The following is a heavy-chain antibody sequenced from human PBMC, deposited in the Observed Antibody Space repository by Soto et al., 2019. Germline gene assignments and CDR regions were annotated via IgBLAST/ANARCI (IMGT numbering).Heavy chain of an antibody. V-gene: IGHV3-7*05. CDR3: ARDVSPGSSSLYLDAFDI. CDR2: IKQDGSKK. J-gene: IGHJ3*02. CDR1: GFTLSMYW. D-gene: IGHD6-13*01. Sequence: EVQLEESGGGLVQPGGSLRLSCAASGFTLSMYWMTWVRQAPGRGLEWVANIKQDGSKKSYLDSVRGRFTISRGNVRNSLYLQMDSLRAEDTALYYCARDVSPGSSSLYLDAFDIWGQGTMVIVSS.